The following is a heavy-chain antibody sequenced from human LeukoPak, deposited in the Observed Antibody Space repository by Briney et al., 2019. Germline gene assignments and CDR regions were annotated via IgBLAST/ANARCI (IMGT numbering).Heavy chain of an antibody. J-gene: IGHJ4*02. CDR1: GXTFSSYG. CDR3: ARDFAELYYFDY. Sequence: GGSLRLSCAASGXTFSSYGMHWVRQAPGKGLEWVAVIWYDGSNKYYADSVKGRFTISRDSSKNTLYLQMNSLRAEDTAVYYCARDFAELYYFDYWGQGTLVTVSS. D-gene: IGHD1-1*01. CDR2: IWYDGSNK. V-gene: IGHV3-33*01.